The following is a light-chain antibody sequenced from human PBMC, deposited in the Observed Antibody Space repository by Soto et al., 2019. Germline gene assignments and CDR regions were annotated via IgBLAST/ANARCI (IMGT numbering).Light chain of an antibody. J-gene: IGKJ4*01. Sequence: ESVVTQSPATLSLSPGERATLSCRASQNVSSYLAWYQQKPGQAPSLLIYEASNRATGIPARFSGSGSGTDFTLTISSLEPEDFAVYYCQQRSNWPPATFGGGTKVEIK. V-gene: IGKV3-11*01. CDR1: QNVSSY. CDR2: EAS. CDR3: QQRSNWPPAT.